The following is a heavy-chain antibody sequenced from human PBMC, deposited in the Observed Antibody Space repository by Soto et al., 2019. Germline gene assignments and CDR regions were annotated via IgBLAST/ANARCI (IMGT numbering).Heavy chain of an antibody. D-gene: IGHD6-19*01. CDR2: IYPGGSDT. CDR3: ARSRRGAYSSGWYSLSGYYNYGIDV. Sequence: EVQLVQSGAEMKKPGESLKISCKASGYSFSSYWIGWVRQMPGKGLEWMGIIYPGGSDTNYSPSLQGQVTISADRSIRTAYLQWTSLKAADTAMYYCARSRRGAYSSGWYSLSGYYNYGIDVWGQGTKVTVSS. V-gene: IGHV5-51*01. CDR1: GYSFSSYW. J-gene: IGHJ6*02.